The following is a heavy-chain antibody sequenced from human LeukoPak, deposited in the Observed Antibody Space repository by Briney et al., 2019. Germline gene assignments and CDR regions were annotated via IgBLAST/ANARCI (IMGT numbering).Heavy chain of an antibody. D-gene: IGHD2-8*01. J-gene: IGHJ3*01. Sequence: PGGSLRLSCAASGFTFSSYGMSWVRQAPGKGLEWVSVIYSGGSTYYADSVKGRFTISRDNSKNTLYLQMNSLRAEDTAVYYCARDTKFWGQGTMVIVSS. CDR2: IYSGGST. CDR3: ARDTKF. CDR1: GFTFSSYG. V-gene: IGHV3-53*01.